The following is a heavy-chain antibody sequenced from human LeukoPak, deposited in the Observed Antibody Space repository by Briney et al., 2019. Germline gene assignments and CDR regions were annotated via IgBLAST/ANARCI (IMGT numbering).Heavy chain of an antibody. D-gene: IGHD3-22*01. CDR1: GFTFSSYW. V-gene: IGHV3-74*01. J-gene: IGHJ6*03. CDR3: ARVKEKVVLIINRDSYYYMDV. Sequence: GGSLRLSCAASGFTFSSYWMHWVRQAPGKGLVWVSRINSDGSSTSYADSVKGRFTISRDNAKNTLYLQMNSLRAEDTAVYYCARVKEKVVLIINRDSYYYMDVWGKGTTVTVSS. CDR2: INSDGSST.